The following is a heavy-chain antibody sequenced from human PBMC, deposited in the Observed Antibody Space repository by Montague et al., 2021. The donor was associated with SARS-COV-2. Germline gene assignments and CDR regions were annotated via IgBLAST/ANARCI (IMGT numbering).Heavy chain of an antibody. CDR3: ARVVRGCSGHSCYFDP. Sequence: SETRSLTCAVSGASISSDNWWNWVRQSPGKGLEWIGEICQAVGANYNPSLKSRVTIAVDNFSNQVYLKMTSVTAADTAIYYCARVVRGCSGHSCYFDPWGQGTLYTVSS. J-gene: IGHJ5*02. D-gene: IGHD2-2*01. V-gene: IGHV4-4*02. CDR1: GASISSDNW. CDR2: ICQAVGA.